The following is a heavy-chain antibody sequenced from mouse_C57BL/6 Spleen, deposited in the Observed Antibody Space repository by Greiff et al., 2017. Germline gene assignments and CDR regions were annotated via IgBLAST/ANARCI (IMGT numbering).Heavy chain of an antibody. CDR2: INPGRGGT. CDR3: ARAGRDAWFAY. CDR1: GYAFTNYL. V-gene: IGHV1-54*01. Sequence: VQLQQSGAELVRPGTSVKVSCKASGYAFTNYLIEWVKQRPGQGLEWIGVINPGRGGTNYNEKFKGKATLTADKSSSTAYMQLSSLTSEDSAVYFCARAGRDAWFAYWGQGTLVTVSA. J-gene: IGHJ3*01.